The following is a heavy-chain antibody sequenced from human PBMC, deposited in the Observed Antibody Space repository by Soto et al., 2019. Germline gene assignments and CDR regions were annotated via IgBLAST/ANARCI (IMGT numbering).Heavy chain of an antibody. CDR3: AKAIHCYSNWYWFDP. CDR1: GFTFSSYG. V-gene: IGHV3-30*18. D-gene: IGHD4-4*01. J-gene: IGHJ5*02. CDR2: ISYDGSNK. Sequence: QVQLVESGGGVVQPGRSLRLSCAASGFTFSSYGMHWVRQAPGKGLEWVAVISYDGSNKYYADSVKGRFTISRDNSKNTLYLKMNRLRAEDTAVYYGAKAIHCYSNWYWFDPWGQGTLVTVSS.